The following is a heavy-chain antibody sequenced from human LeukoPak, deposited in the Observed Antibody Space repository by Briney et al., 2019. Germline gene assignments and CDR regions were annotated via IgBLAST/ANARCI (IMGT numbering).Heavy chain of an antibody. Sequence: SETLSLTCPVSGGSISSYYWSWIRQPAGKGLEWIGRIYTSGSTNYNPSLKSRVTMSVDTSKNQFSLKLSSVTAADTAVYYCARSVGRLGPPYYYYYYYMDVWGKGTTVTVSS. J-gene: IGHJ6*03. V-gene: IGHV4-4*07. CDR3: ARSVGRLGPPYYYYYYYMDV. CDR2: IYTSGST. CDR1: GGSISSYY. D-gene: IGHD5/OR15-5a*01.